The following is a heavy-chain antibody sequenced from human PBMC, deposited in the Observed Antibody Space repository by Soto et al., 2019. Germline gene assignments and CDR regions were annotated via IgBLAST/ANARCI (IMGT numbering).Heavy chain of an antibody. CDR3: ARVIGRDGSSWYRGGYDS. J-gene: IGHJ4*02. Sequence: QVRLVQSGAEVKKAGASVKVSCKASGYTFNAYYIHWMRQAPGQGVEWMWWINPATGGTYYAQKLQCCVSLTRDTSITTADMELASLTIDDTAVYYCARVIGRDGSSWYRGGYDSWGQGTRVTVS. V-gene: IGHV1-2*04. CDR2: INPATGGT. CDR1: GYTFNAYY. D-gene: IGHD2-15*01.